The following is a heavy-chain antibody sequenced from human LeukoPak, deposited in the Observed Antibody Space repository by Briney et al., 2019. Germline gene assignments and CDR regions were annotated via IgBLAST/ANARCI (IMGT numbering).Heavy chain of an antibody. CDR1: GYTFSNYG. CDR3: AREGSALRDLNYFDY. D-gene: IGHD3-10*01. V-gene: IGHV1-18*01. Sequence: ASVKVSCKVSGYTFSNYGISWVRQAPGQGLEWMAWISAYNGNTNYAQKLQGRVTMTTDTSTSTAYMELRSLRSDDTAVYYCAREGSALRDLNYFDYWGQGTLVTVSS. J-gene: IGHJ4*02. CDR2: ISAYNGNT.